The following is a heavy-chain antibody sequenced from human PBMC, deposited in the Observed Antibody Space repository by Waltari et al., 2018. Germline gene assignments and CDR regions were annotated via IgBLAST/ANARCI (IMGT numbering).Heavy chain of an antibody. CDR1: GYTFTDYY. V-gene: IGHV1-69-2*01. J-gene: IGHJ2*01. CDR3: ATEKRSSLSTRWYFDL. D-gene: IGHD6-6*01. CDR2: VVPEEGET. Sequence: EVQLVQSGAEVKKPGATVKISCKVSGYTFTDYYMHWVQQAPGTGLEWMGLVVPEEGETIYAEKFQGRVTITADMSTDTAYIELSSLRYEDTAVYYCATEKRSSLSTRWYFDLWGRGTLVTVSS.